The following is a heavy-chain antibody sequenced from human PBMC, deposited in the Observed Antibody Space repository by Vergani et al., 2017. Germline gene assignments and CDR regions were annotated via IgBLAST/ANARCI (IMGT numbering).Heavy chain of an antibody. CDR3: ARSGYCAHGVCYMTYYYYMDV. CDR2: IWYDGSKE. D-gene: IGHD2-8*01. CDR1: GFTLSSHA. Sequence: QVQLEESGGGVVQPGRSLRLSCAGSGFTLSSHAMHWVRQAPGKGLEWVAFIWYDGSKEYYADSVKGRFTISRDNSKNTLYLQMNNLRAADTAVYYCARSGYCAHGVCYMTYYYYMDVWGQGTMVTVS. V-gene: IGHV3-33*01. J-gene: IGHJ6*03.